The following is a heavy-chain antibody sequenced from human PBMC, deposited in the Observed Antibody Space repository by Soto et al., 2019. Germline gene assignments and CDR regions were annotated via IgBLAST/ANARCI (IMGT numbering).Heavy chain of an antibody. CDR3: ARHRDYVWGSYRNHAFDI. D-gene: IGHD3-16*02. CDR1: GFTFSNYD. J-gene: IGHJ3*02. Sequence: GGSLRLSCAASGFTFSNYDMTWVRQAPGKGLEWFSYISSRGSTIHYADSVKGRFIISRDNAKDSLYLQMNSLRAEDTAVYYCARHRDYVWGSYRNHAFDIWGQGTLVTVS. V-gene: IGHV3-48*03. CDR2: ISSRGSTI.